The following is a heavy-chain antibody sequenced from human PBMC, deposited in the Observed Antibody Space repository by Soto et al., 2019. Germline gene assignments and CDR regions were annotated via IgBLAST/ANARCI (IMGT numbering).Heavy chain of an antibody. CDR2: IYHSGST. CDR3: ARRYQLLPLWFDL. CDR1: SGSISSSNW. D-gene: IGHD2-2*01. J-gene: IGHJ5*02. V-gene: IGHV4-4*02. Sequence: SETLSLTCAVSSGSISSSNWWSWVRQPPGKGLEWIGEIYHSGSTNYNPSLKSRVTISVDKSKNQFSLKLSSVTAADTAVYYCARRYQLLPLWFDLWGQGTLVTVSS.